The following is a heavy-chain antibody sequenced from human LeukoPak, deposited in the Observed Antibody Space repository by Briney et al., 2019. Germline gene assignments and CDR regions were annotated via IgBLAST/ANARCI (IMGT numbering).Heavy chain of an antibody. V-gene: IGHV3-23*01. Sequence: PGGSLRLSCAASGFIFSNDAMSWVRQAPGKGLEWVSAISGSGGSTYYADSVKGRFTISRDNSKNTLYLQMNSLRAEDTAVYYCAKVPYSSSSYDFLFDYWGQGTLVTVSS. J-gene: IGHJ4*02. CDR2: ISGSGGST. CDR1: GFIFSNDA. CDR3: AKVPYSSSSYDFLFDY. D-gene: IGHD6-6*01.